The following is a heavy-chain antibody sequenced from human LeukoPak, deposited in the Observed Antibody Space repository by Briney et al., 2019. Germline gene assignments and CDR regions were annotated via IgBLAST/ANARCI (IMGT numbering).Heavy chain of an antibody. Sequence: PGGSLRLSCAASAFTFSVYAMSWVRQAPGKGLEWVSSISGSGGNTFYTDSVKGRFTISRDNSRDTLYLQMNSLRAEDTAVYYCAKATDYGGSYYSLDYWGQGTLVTVSS. CDR3: AKATDYGGSYYSLDY. J-gene: IGHJ4*02. V-gene: IGHV3-23*01. CDR2: ISGSGGNT. CDR1: AFTFSVYA. D-gene: IGHD1-26*01.